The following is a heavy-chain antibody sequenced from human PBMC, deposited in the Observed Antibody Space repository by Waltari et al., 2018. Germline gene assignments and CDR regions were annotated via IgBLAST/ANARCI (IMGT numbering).Heavy chain of an antibody. CDR1: NYSISRGFY. CDR3: ARNNRGAGAFDF. J-gene: IGHJ4*02. CDR2: IFHIGLS. Sequence: QVHLQESGPGLVKPSETLSLTCAVSNYSISRGFYWAWIRQPPGGGLEWIGSIFHIGLSYYTPSLRSRVIMSVDTSKNQLSLRLNSVTATDAAVYSCARNNRGAGAFDFWGQGILVTVSS. D-gene: IGHD3-10*01. V-gene: IGHV4-38-2*01.